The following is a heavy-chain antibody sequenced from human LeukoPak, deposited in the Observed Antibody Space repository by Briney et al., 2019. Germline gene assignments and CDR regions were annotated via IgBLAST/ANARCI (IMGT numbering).Heavy chain of an antibody. V-gene: IGHV4-61*02. CDR2: IYTSGST. J-gene: IGHJ3*02. Sequence: SETLSLTCTVPGGSISSGSYYWSWIRQPAGKGLEWIGRIYTSGSTNYNPSLKSRVTISVDTSKNQFSLKLSSVTAADTAVYYCARARYYDSSGYYSNDAFDIWGQGTMVTVSS. CDR1: GGSISSGSYY. CDR3: ARARYYDSSGYYSNDAFDI. D-gene: IGHD3-22*01.